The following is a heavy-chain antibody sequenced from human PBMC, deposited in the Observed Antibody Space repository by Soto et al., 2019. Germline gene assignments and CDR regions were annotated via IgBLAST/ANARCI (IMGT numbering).Heavy chain of an antibody. CDR2: ISAYNGNT. V-gene: IGHV1-18*01. Sequence: GASVKVSCKASGYTFTSYGISWVRQAPGQGLEWMGWISAYNGNTNYTQKLQGRVTMTTDTSTSTAYMELRSLRSDDTAVYYCAGGSLEFGDGWFDPWGQGTLVTVSS. D-gene: IGHD3-10*01. CDR3: AGGSLEFGDGWFDP. J-gene: IGHJ5*02. CDR1: GYTFTSYG.